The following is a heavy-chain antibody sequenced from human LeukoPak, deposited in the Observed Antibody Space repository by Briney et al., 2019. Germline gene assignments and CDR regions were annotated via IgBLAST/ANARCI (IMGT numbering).Heavy chain of an antibody. D-gene: IGHD1-26*01. CDR3: AKDKYSGSYGPLDY. J-gene: IGHJ4*02. V-gene: IGHV3-23*01. Sequence: GGSLRLSCAASGFTFSSYAMSWVRRAPGKGLEWVSAISGSGGSTYYADSVKGRFTISRDNSKNTLYLQMNSLRAEDTAVYYCAKDKYSGSYGPLDYWGQGTLVTVSS. CDR1: GFTFSSYA. CDR2: ISGSGGST.